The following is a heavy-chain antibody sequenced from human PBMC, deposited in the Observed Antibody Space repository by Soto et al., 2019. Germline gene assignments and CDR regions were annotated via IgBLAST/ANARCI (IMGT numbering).Heavy chain of an antibody. V-gene: IGHV1-2*04. D-gene: IGHD2-2*02. CDR3: ARGRIPQGDYYYYYMDV. CDR2: INPNSGGT. Sequence: GASVKVSCKASGYTFTGYYMHWVRQAPGQGLEWMGWINPNSGGTNYAQKFQGWVTMTRDTSISTAYMELSRLRSDDTAVYYCARGRIPQGDYYYYYMDVWGKGTTVTVSS. J-gene: IGHJ6*03. CDR1: GYTFTGYY.